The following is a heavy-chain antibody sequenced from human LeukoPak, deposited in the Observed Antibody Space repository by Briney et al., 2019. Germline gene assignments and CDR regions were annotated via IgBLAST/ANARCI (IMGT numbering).Heavy chain of an antibody. J-gene: IGHJ4*02. CDR3: ARLRVPAAIPAWYFDY. CDR2: IYPGDSDT. CDR1: GYSFTSYW. D-gene: IGHD2-2*02. Sequence: GESLKISCKGSGYSFTSYWIGWVRQMPGEGLEWMGIIYPGDSDTRYSPSFQGQVTISADKSISTAYLQWSSLKASDTAMYYCARLRVPAAIPAWYFDYWGQGTLVTVSS. V-gene: IGHV5-51*01.